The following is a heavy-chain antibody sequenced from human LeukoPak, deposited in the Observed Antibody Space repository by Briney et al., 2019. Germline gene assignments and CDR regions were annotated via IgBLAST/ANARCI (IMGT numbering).Heavy chain of an antibody. CDR1: GFTFSSYG. CDR2: IRCDGSNK. D-gene: IGHD3-16*02. V-gene: IGHV3-30*02. J-gene: IGHJ3*02. CDR3: ATSRFEAYDYVWGSYRYSLLSAQHDAFDI. Sequence: GGSLRLSCAASGFTFSSYGMHWVRQAPGKGLEWVAFIRCDGSNKYYADSVKGRFTISRDNSKNTLYLQMNSLRAEDTAVYYCATSRFEAYDYVWGSYRYSLLSAQHDAFDIWGQGTMVTVSS.